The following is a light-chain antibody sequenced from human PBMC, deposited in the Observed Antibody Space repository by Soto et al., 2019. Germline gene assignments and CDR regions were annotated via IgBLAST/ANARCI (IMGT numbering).Light chain of an antibody. CDR2: GAF. CDR3: QQYGSSPPIT. Sequence: EIVLTQSPGTLSLSPGERATFSCRASQSVSSNYLAWYQQKPGQAPRLLIYGAFKRATGSPDRFSGSGSGTDFTLTISRLEPEDFAVYYCQQYGSSPPITFGQGTRLEIK. J-gene: IGKJ5*01. CDR1: QSVSSNY. V-gene: IGKV3-20*01.